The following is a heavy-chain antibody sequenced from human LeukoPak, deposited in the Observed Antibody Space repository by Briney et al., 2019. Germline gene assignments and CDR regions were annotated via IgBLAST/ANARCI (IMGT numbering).Heavy chain of an antibody. CDR1: GFTFSSHW. V-gene: IGHV3-7*01. CDR2: IKQDGTEI. CDR3: ARDTDV. Sequence: GGSLRLSCAASGFTFSSHWMSWVRQAPGKGPEWVANIKQDGTEIYYVDSVKGRFTISRDNAKNSLYLQMNSLRAEDTAVYYCARDTDVWGKGTTVTVSS. J-gene: IGHJ6*04.